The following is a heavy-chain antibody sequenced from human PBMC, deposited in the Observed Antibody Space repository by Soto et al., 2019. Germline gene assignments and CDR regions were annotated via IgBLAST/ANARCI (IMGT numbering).Heavy chain of an antibody. J-gene: IGHJ6*02. CDR1: GYTFTSYA. CDR2: INAGNGNT. D-gene: IGHD6-13*01. V-gene: IGHV1-3*01. Sequence: QVQLVQSGAEVKKPGASVKVSCKASGYTFTSYAMHWVRQAPGQRLEWMGWINAGNGNTKYSQKFQGRVTITRDTSASTAYMELSSLRSEDTAVYYCAGVVDLGSWYVFRGHSVVYGMEVWGQGTTVTVSS. CDR3: AGVVDLGSWYVFRGHSVVYGMEV.